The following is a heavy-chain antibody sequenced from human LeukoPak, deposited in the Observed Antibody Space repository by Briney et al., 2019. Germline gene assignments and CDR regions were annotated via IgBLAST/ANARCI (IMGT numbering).Heavy chain of an antibody. CDR2: IYYSGST. CDR1: GGSISSYY. CDR3: ARAKSRATPIDY. J-gene: IGHJ4*02. Sequence: SETLSLTCTVSGGSISSYYWSWIRQPPGKGLEWIGYIYYSGSTNYNPSLKSRVTISVDTSKNQFSLKLSSVTAADTAVYYCARAKSRATPIDYWGQGTLVTVSS. V-gene: IGHV4-59*08. D-gene: IGHD1-26*01.